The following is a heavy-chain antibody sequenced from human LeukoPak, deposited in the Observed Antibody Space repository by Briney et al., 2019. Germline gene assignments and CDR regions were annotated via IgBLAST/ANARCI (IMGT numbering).Heavy chain of an antibody. V-gene: IGHV3-23*01. J-gene: IGHJ4*02. D-gene: IGHD6-19*01. CDR1: GFTFSSYD. CDR3: AKGSHSSGYSSFDY. Sequence: GGSLRLSCAASGFTFSSYDMSWVRQAPGKGLEWVSGTSGGGVTTYYADSVKGRFTISRDNSKNTLYLQMNSLRAEDTAVYYCAKGSHSSGYSSFDYWGEGTLVTVSS. CDR2: TSGGGVTT.